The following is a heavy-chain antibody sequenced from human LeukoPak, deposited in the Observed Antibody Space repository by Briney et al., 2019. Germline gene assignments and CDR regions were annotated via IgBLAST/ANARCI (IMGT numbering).Heavy chain of an antibody. D-gene: IGHD2-21*02. CDR3: ARHVPSALRVVVVTSDWYFDV. Sequence: SETLSLTCTVSGGSISSSRVFWGWVRQAPGKGLEWIATTYYTGNTNYNPSLESRVAISVDTSTNQFSLDLRSVTAADTAVYFCARHVPSALRVVVVTSDWYFDVWGRGTLVTVS. V-gene: IGHV4-39*01. J-gene: IGHJ2*01. CDR1: GGSISSSRVF. CDR2: TYYTGNT.